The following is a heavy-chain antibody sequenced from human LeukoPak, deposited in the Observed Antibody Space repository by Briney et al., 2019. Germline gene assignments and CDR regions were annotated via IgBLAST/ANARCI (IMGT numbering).Heavy chain of an antibody. CDR1: GFTFSSYW. D-gene: IGHD4-23*01. V-gene: IGHV3-7*03. J-gene: IGHJ3*01. CDR2: INHNGNVN. CDR3: ARGNPNPPGIPGVVGWPDAFDF. Sequence: GGSLRLSCAASGFTFSSYWMNWARQAPGKGLEWVASINHNGNVNYYVDSVKGRFTISRDNAKNSLYLQMSNLRAEDTAVYYWARGNPNPPGIPGVVGWPDAFDFWGQGAMVTVSS.